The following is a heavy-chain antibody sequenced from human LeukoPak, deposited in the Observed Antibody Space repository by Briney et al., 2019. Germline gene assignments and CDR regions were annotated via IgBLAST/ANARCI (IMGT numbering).Heavy chain of an antibody. J-gene: IGHJ4*02. Sequence: PGGSLRLSCTTSGFTFSNYAMHWVRQAPDKGLEWVAAVWDAGTNTHYADSVMGRVTISRDNSKKTVYLRMSSLRAEDTAVCYCTRAPLGGAGPFDFWGQGTLVTVSS. CDR3: TRAPLGGAGPFDF. V-gene: IGHV3-33*01. CDR1: GFTFSNYA. CDR2: VWDAGTNT. D-gene: IGHD6-13*01.